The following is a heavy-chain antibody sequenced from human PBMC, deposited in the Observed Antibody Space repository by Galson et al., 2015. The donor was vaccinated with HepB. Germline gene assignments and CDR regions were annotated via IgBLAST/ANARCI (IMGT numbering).Heavy chain of an antibody. D-gene: IGHD4-11*01. CDR3: ARHGDFMTTNWFDP. CDR2: IIPIFGTA. V-gene: IGHV1-69*13. J-gene: IGHJ5*02. Sequence: SVKVSCKASGGTFSSYAISWVRQAPGQGLEWMGGIIPIFGTANYAQKFQGRVTITADESTSTAYMELSSLRSEDTAVYYCARHGDFMTTNWFDPWGQGTLVTVSS. CDR1: GGTFSSYA.